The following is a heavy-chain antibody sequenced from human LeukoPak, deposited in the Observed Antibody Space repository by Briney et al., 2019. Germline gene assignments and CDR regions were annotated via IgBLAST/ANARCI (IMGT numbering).Heavy chain of an antibody. CDR3: ARAGYTSGYDY. CDR2: IKEDGSDK. CDR1: GFTFSSYW. J-gene: IGHJ4*02. Sequence: GGSLRLSCAAPGFTFSSYWMSWVRQAPGKGLEWLANIKEDGSDKYYVDSVKGRFTISRDNAKNSLYLQMNNLRVEDTAVYYCARAGYTSGYDYWGQGTLDTVSS. D-gene: IGHD6-19*01. V-gene: IGHV3-7*01.